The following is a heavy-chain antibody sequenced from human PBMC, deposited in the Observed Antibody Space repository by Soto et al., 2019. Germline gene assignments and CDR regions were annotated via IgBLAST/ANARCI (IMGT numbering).Heavy chain of an antibody. D-gene: IGHD2-15*01. CDR2: INPSGDTT. CDR3: GGNAGRGDPFLINF. V-gene: IGHV1-46*01. Sequence: QVQLVQSGAEVKKPGASVKVSCKASGYTFTNYYIHWVRQAPGQGLEWMGIINPSGDTTSYAQKVRGRVTMTRDTSTSTLYMDLRSLRSEDTAFYYCGGNAGRGDPFLINFWGQGTLVTVSS. CDR1: GYTFTNYY. J-gene: IGHJ4*02.